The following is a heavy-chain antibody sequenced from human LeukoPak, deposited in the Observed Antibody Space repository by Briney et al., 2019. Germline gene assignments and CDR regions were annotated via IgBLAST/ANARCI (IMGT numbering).Heavy chain of an antibody. Sequence: ASVKVSCKASGYTFTGYYVHWVRQAPGQGLEWMGWINPYSGDTNYAQKFQGRVTMTRDTSIRTAYMELSSLRSDDTAVYYCARDSGTTGEVKFDPWGQGTLVTVSS. D-gene: IGHD3-10*01. CDR3: ARDSGTTGEVKFDP. CDR1: GYTFTGYY. CDR2: INPYSGDT. J-gene: IGHJ5*02. V-gene: IGHV1-2*02.